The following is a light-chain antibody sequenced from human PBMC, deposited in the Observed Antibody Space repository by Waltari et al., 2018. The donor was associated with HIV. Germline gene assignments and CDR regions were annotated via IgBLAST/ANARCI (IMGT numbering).Light chain of an antibody. CDR3: QVWDTNSHHPGV. Sequence: SYVLTQPPSVSVAPGKTARITCGGNNIGSKSVHWYQQKPGQAPVLVIYDDSDRPSGSPERFYGSNSGNTATLTISRVEAGDEADYYCQVWDTNSHHPGVFGGGTKLTVL. V-gene: IGLV3-21*04. CDR1: NIGSKS. CDR2: DDS. J-gene: IGLJ3*02.